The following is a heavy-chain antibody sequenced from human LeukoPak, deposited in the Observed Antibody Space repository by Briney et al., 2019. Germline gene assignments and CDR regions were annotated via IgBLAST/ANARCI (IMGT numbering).Heavy chain of an antibody. CDR2: ISDDGSNK. CDR1: GITCSSYA. V-gene: IGHV3-30*04. J-gene: IGHJ4*02. Sequence: GGSLRRSCSASGITCSSYAMHWVRQAPGKGLEGVAVISDDGSNKYYADSVKGRFTISRDNSKNTLYLQMNSLRAEDTAVYYCARVMDRYCSSTSCYVDYWGQGTLVTVSS. D-gene: IGHD2-2*01. CDR3: ARVMDRYCSSTSCYVDY.